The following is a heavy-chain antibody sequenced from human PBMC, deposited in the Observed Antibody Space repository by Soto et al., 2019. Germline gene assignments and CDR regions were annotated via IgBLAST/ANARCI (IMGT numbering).Heavy chain of an antibody. CDR3: ARDYDYGSGLPIDY. Sequence: GWSPRLSCVASGFTYSLYSMGGVRQAPGKRLQWISYISSSSDTIYYADSVKGRFTISRDNAKNSLYLEMNSLGADDTAIYYCARDYDYGSGLPIDYWGQGTLVTVSS. D-gene: IGHD3-10*01. CDR1: GFTYSLYS. V-gene: IGHV3-48*01. CDR2: ISSSSDTI. J-gene: IGHJ4*02.